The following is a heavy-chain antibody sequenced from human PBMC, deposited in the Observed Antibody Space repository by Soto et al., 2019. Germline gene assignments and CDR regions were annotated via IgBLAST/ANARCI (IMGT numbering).Heavy chain of an antibody. Sequence: VQLVESGGGLVKPGGSLSLSCAASGFTFSNVWMSWVRQAPGKGLEWVGRIKRRADGGTTDYATPVRGRFTVSRDDSKNTLYLQMNSLKTEDTAVYYCTAGYCSGGSCYSVVYWGQGTLVTVS. CDR1: GFTFSNVW. CDR3: TAGYCSGGSCYSVVY. CDR2: IKRRADGGTT. V-gene: IGHV3-15*01. D-gene: IGHD2-15*01. J-gene: IGHJ4*02.